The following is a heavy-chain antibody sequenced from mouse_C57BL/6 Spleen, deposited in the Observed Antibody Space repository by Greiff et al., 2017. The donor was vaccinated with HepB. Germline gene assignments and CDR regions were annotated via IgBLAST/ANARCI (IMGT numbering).Heavy chain of an antibody. V-gene: IGHV1-82*01. D-gene: IGHD1-1*01. J-gene: IGHJ2*01. CDR2: IYPGDGDT. CDR1: GYAFSSSW. Sequence: QVQLQQSGPELVKPGASVKISCKASGYAFSSSWMNWVKQRPGKGLEWIGRIYPGDGDTNYNGKFKGKATLTADKSSSTAYMQLSSLTSEDSAVYFCARSSNYYGSSLDYWGQGTTLTVSS. CDR3: ARSSNYYGSSLDY.